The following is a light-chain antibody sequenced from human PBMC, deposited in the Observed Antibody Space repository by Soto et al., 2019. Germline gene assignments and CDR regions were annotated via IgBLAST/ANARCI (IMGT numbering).Light chain of an antibody. CDR2: AAS. CDR1: HSISSY. CDR3: QQSYSTPWT. V-gene: IGKV1-39*01. Sequence: DIQMTQSPSSLSASVGDRVTITCRASHSISSYLNWYQQKPGKAPKLLIYAASSLHSGVPSRFSGSGSGTDFTLTNSSLQPEDFATYYCQQSYSTPWTFGQGTKVEIK. J-gene: IGKJ1*01.